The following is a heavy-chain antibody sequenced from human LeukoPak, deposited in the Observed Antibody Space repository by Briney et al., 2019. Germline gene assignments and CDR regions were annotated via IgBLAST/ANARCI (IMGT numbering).Heavy chain of an antibody. V-gene: IGHV1-69*13. CDR2: IIPIFGTA. D-gene: IGHD3-10*01. CDR3: ARDGNYYGSGSYYNIDY. Sequence: ASVKVSCKASGGTFSSYAISWVRQAPGQGLEWMGGIIPIFGTANYAQKFQGRVTITADESTSTAYMELSSLRSEDTAVYCCARDGNYYGSGSYYNIDYWGQGTLVTVSS. CDR1: GGTFSSYA. J-gene: IGHJ4*02.